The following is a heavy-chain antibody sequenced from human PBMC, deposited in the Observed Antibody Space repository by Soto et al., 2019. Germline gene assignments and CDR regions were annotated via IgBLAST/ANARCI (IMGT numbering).Heavy chain of an antibody. CDR3: AKGIGSSGYYFRDAFDI. D-gene: IGHD3-22*01. CDR2: ISGSGGST. Sequence: EVQLLESGGGLVQPGGSLRLSCAASGFTFSSYAMSWVRQAPGKGLEWVSAISGSGGSTYYADSVKGRFTISRDNSKNTLYLQLNSLRDEDTAVYYCAKGIGSSGYYFRDAFDIWGQGTMVTVSS. CDR1: GFTFSSYA. J-gene: IGHJ3*02. V-gene: IGHV3-23*01.